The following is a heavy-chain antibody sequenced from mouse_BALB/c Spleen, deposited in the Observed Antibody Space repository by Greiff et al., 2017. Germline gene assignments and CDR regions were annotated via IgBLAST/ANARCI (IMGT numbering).Heavy chain of an antibody. Sequence: QVQLKQPGAELVKPGASVKLSCKASGYTFTSYWMHWVKQRPGQGLEWIGEIDPSDSYTNYNQKFKGKATLTVDKSSSTAYMQLSSLTSEDSAVYYCARGDLSYAMDYWGQGTSVTVSS. D-gene: IGHD1-1*01. CDR1: GYTFTSYW. CDR2: IDPSDSYT. V-gene: IGHV1-69*02. J-gene: IGHJ4*01. CDR3: ARGDLSYAMDY.